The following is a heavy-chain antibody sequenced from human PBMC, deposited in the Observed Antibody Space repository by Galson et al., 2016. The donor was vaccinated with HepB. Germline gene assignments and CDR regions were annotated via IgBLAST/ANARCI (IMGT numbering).Heavy chain of an antibody. D-gene: IGHD6-13*01. CDR1: GLAVSETF. V-gene: IGHV3-53*01. J-gene: IGHJ6*03. CDR3: ARDRLNHMASGGTGKYSYYYYMDV. CDR2: LHSGGNT. Sequence: SLRLSCAASGLAVSETFMSWVRQAPGKGLEWVSVLHSGGNTHYADSVKGRFTISRDNSKNTLYLQMHSLRAEDTAVYYCARDRLNHMASGGTGKYSYYYYMDVWGIGTTVTVSS.